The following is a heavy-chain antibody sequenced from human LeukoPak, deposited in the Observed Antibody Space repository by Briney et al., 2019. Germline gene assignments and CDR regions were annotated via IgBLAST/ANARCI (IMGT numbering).Heavy chain of an antibody. CDR2: ISSSGSTI. D-gene: IGHD3-16*01. V-gene: IGHV3-11*01. J-gene: IGHJ3*02. CDR3: ARLSGGQPDDAFDI. Sequence: GGSLRLSCAASGFTLSDYYMSWIRQAPGKGLEWVSYISSSGSTIYYADPVKGRFTISRDNPKNSLYLQMNSLRAEDTAVYYCARLSGGQPDDAFDIWGQGTMVTVSS. CDR1: GFTLSDYY.